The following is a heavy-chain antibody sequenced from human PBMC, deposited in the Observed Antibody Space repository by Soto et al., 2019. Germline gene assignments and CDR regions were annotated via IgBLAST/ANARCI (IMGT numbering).Heavy chain of an antibody. V-gene: IGHV3-21*02. Sequence: EVQLAESGGGLVKPGESLKLSCAAYGFTFRGYSMAWVRQTPGKGLEWLSSITGTGTFMYYADSVRGRFTISRDNGKNTLNLQMNGLRAEDTAIYYCGRYMSCTDGVGYTGGLDVWGQGTTVTVSS. J-gene: IGHJ6*02. CDR1: GFTFRGYS. CDR3: GRYMSCTDGVGYTGGLDV. CDR2: ITGTGTFM. D-gene: IGHD2-8*01.